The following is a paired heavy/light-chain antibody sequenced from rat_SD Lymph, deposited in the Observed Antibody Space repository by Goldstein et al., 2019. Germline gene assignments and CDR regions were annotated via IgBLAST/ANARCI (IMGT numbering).Light chain of an antibody. V-gene: IGKV2S6*01. J-gene: IGKJ5*01. Sequence: DIVMTQGALPNPVPSGESASITCQSSKSLLYSDGKTYLNWYLQRPGQSPQLLIYWMSTRASGVSDRFSGSGSGTDFTLKISRVEAEDVGVYYCQQFLEFPLTFGSGTKLEIK. CDR2: WMS. CDR3: QQFLEFPLT. CDR1: KSLLYSDGKTY.
Heavy chain of an antibody. CDR3: ARMRRSWYFDF. J-gene: IGHJ1*01. CDR1: GFTFSSYG. Sequence: VQLVESGGGLVQPGKSLKLSCSASGFTFSSYGMHWIRQAPGKGLDWVAYISSSSGTVYADAVKGRFTISRDNAKNTLYLQLNSLKSEDTAIYYCARMRRSWYFDFWGPGTMVTVSS. V-gene: IGHV5-62*01. CDR2: ISSSSGT.